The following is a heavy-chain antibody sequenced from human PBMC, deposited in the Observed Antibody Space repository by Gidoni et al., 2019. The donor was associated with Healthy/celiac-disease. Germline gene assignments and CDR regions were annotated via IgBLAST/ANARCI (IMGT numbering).Heavy chain of an antibody. V-gene: IGHV3-48*04. CDR1: GFPFSSYS. CDR3: ARGAAGGTSFGY. D-gene: IGHD1-1*01. Sequence: EVQLVESGGGLVQPGGSLRLSCSASGFPFSSYSMNWVRQAPGKGLELVSYISSSSSTIYYADSVKGRFTISRDNAKNSLYLQMNSLRAEDTAVYYCARGAAGGTSFGYWGQGTLVTVSS. J-gene: IGHJ4*02. CDR2: ISSSSSTI.